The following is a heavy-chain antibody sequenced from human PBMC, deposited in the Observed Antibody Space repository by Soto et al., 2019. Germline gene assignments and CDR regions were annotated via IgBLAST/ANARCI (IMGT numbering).Heavy chain of an antibody. CDR2: ISSKSSTI. CDR3: ASVRLLAATDDAFDF. CDR1: GFTFINYE. J-gene: IGHJ3*01. Sequence: GGSLRLSCAASGFTFINYELNWVRKAPGKGLDWIAYISSKSSTIYYADSVKGQYTISRDDAKKSLYLQMTSLRAEDSAVYYCASVRLLAATDDAFDFWGQGTKVTVSS. D-gene: IGHD2-15*01. V-gene: IGHV3-48*03.